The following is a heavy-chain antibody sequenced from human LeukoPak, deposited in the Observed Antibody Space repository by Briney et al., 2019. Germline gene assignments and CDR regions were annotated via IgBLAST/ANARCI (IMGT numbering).Heavy chain of an antibody. CDR1: GFTFSDYY. D-gene: IGHD4-23*01. CDR3: ARVSLLDNGGLGDY. V-gene: IGHV3-11*06. CDR2: ISGGSSYT. Sequence: GGSLRLSCAASGFTFSDYYMTWFRQAPGKGLEWVSYISGGSSYTNFADSVKGRFTISRDNAKNSLYLQMNSLRAEDTAVYYCARVSLLDNGGLGDYWGQGTLVTVSS. J-gene: IGHJ4*02.